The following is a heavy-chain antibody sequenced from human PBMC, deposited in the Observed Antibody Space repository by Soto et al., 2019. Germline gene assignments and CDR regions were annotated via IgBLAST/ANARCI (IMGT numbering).Heavy chain of an antibody. D-gene: IGHD6-13*01. CDR2: ISYDGSNK. CDR1: GFTFSSYA. CDR3: ASENRQQLNYYYGMDV. J-gene: IGHJ6*02. V-gene: IGHV3-30-3*01. Sequence: ESGGGVVQPGRSLRLSCAASGFTFSSYAMHWVRQAPGKGLEWVAVISYDGSNKYDADSVKGRFTISRDNSKNTLYLQMNSLRPEDTAVYFCASENRQQLNYYYGMDVWGQGTTVTVSS.